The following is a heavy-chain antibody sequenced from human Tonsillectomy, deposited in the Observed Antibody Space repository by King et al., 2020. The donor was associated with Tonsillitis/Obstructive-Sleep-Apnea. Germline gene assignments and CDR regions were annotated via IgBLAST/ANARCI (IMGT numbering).Heavy chain of an antibody. CDR3: ARGGSGAVPHGLDY. CDR2: INPSGGSA. J-gene: IGHJ4*02. CDR1: GYTFTDYY. Sequence: VQLMQSGAEVKKPGASVKVSCKASGYTFTDYYIHWVRQAPGQGLEWMGIINPSGGSANYAQKFQGRVTMTRDTSTTTVYMDLSSLRSEDTAVYYCARGGSGAVPHGLDYWGQGTLAPVSS. D-gene: IGHD3-10*01. V-gene: IGHV1-46*01.